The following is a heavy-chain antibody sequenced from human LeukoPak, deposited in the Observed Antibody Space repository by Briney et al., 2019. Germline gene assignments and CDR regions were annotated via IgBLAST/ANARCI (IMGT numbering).Heavy chain of an antibody. CDR2: INHSGST. CDR3: AIADYDISTGFQKMLDY. CDR1: GATFSAYY. Sequence: SETLSLTCGVYGATFSAYYWTWIRQPPGKGLEWIGEINHSGSTSYNPSLSSRVTISGDKSKHQFSLKLTAMTAADTGVYYCAIADYDISTGFQKMLDYWGQGSLVVVSS. D-gene: IGHD3-9*01. V-gene: IGHV4-34*08. J-gene: IGHJ4*02.